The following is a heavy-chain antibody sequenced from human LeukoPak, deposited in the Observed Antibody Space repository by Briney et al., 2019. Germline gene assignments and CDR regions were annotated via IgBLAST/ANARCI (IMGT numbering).Heavy chain of an antibody. CDR3: AKDFIGSIPDAFDV. CDR2: ISGSAGST. J-gene: IGHJ3*01. D-gene: IGHD1-26*01. V-gene: IGHV3-23*01. CDR1: GFTFSSYA. Sequence: GGSLRLSCAASGFTFSSYAMSWVRQAPGKGLEWVSSISGSAGSTHYAESVKGRLTIFRDNSKNTLYLQMNSLRDEDTAVYYCAKDFIGSIPDAFDVWGKGTMVTVSS.